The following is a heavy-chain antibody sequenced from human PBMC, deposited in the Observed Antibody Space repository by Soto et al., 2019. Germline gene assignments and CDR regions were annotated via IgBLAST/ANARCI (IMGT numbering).Heavy chain of an antibody. J-gene: IGHJ4*01. Sequence: PGGSLRLSCAASGFTFSSYAMSWVRQAPGKGLEWVSAISGSGGSTYYADSVKGRFTISRDNSKNTLYLQMNSLRAEDTAVYYCANSLTGYYSFDYWGQGTLVTVSS. V-gene: IGHV3-23*01. CDR3: ANSLTGYYSFDY. CDR1: GFTFSSYA. CDR2: ISGSGGST. D-gene: IGHD3-9*01.